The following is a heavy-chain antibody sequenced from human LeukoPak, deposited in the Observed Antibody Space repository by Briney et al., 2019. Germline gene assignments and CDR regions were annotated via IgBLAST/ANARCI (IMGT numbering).Heavy chain of an antibody. D-gene: IGHD3-9*01. CDR2: ISSSGSYK. CDR3: ARDYDILTGYSRFDY. Sequence: GGSLRLSCAGSGFTVSSNYMSWVRQAPGKGLEWVSYISSSGSYKYYADSVKGRFTVSRDNAKNSLYLQMNSLRAEDTAVYYCARDYDILTGYSRFDYWGQGTLVTVSS. CDR1: GFTVSSNY. V-gene: IGHV3-21*01. J-gene: IGHJ4*02.